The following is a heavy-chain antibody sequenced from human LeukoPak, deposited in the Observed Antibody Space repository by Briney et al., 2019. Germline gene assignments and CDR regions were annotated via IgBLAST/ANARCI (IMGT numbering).Heavy chain of an antibody. J-gene: IGHJ4*02. V-gene: IGHV3-23*01. D-gene: IGHD2-15*01. CDR2: ISGSGDST. CDR3: AKAPVTTCRGAFCYPFDY. CDR1: GFTFSSYA. Sequence: PGGSLRLSCTASGFTFSSYAMSWVRQAPGKGLEWVSDISGSGDSTYYADSVKGRFTISRDNSKNTLYLQMNSLRAEDTAVYYCAKAPVTTCRGAFCYPFDYWGLGTLVTVSS.